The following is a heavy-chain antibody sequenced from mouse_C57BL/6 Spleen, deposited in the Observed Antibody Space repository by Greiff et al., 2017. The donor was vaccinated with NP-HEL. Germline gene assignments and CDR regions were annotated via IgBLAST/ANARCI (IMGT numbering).Heavy chain of an antibody. Sequence: QVQLQQPGAELVKPGASVKLSCKASGYTFTSYWMQWVKQRPGQGLEWIGEIDPSDSYTNYNQKFKGKATLTVDTSSSTAYMQLSSLTSEDSAVYYGARSITTVVYFDYWGQGTTLTVSA. CDR3: ARSITTVVYFDY. CDR1: GYTFTSYW. D-gene: IGHD1-1*01. J-gene: IGHJ2*01. V-gene: IGHV1-50*01. CDR2: IDPSDSYT.